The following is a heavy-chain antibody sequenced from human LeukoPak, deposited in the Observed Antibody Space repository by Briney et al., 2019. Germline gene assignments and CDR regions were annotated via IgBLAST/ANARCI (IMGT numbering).Heavy chain of an antibody. CDR1: GGSISSYY. Sequence: SETLSLTCTVPGGSISSYYWSWIRQPPGKGLEWIGYIYYSGSTTYNPSLQSRVTISVDTSENQFSLNLRLVTAADTAVYFCARALVYGDYYDHWGQGTLVTVSS. CDR3: ARALVYGDYYDH. D-gene: IGHD4-17*01. CDR2: IYYSGST. V-gene: IGHV4-59*08. J-gene: IGHJ4*02.